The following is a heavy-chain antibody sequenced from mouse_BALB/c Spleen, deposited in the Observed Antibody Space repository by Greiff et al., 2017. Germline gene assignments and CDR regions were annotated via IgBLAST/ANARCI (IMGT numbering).Heavy chain of an antibody. CDR3: TRGLLRDYAMDY. CDR2: INPSNGGT. CDR1: GYTFTSYY. V-gene: IGHV1S81*02. D-gene: IGHD2-3*01. Sequence: VQLQQSGAELVKPGASVKLSCKASGYTFTSYYMYWVKQRPGQGLEWIGEINPSNGGTNFNEKFKSKATLTVDKSSSTAYMQLSSLTSEDSAVYYCTRGLLRDYAMDYWGQGTSVTVSS. J-gene: IGHJ4*01.